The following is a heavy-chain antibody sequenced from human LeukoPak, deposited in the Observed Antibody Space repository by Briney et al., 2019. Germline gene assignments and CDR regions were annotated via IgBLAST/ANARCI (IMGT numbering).Heavy chain of an antibody. J-gene: IGHJ3*02. D-gene: IGHD2-21*02. CDR2: ISWNSGSI. CDR3: AGGAYCGGDCYSMVAAFDI. CDR1: GFTFDDYA. Sequence: GGSLRLSCAASGFTFDDYAMHWVRQAPGKGLEWVSGISWNSGSIGYADSVKGRLTISRDNAKNSLYLQMNSLRAEDTALYYCAGGAYCGGDCYSMVAAFDIWGQGTMVTVSS. V-gene: IGHV3-9*01.